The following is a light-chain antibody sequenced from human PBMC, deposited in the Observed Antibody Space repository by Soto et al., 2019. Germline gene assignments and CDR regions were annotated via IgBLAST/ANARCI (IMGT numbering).Light chain of an antibody. CDR2: WAS. Sequence: DIVMTQSPDSLAVSLGERATINCRSSQSVLYSSNNKNYLGWYQQKPGHPPKLLIYWASTRESGVPDRFSGSGSGTDFTLTISSLQAEDVAVYYCQQYYGAPYSFGQGTKLEIK. CDR3: QQYYGAPYS. V-gene: IGKV4-1*01. CDR1: QSVLYSSNNKNY. J-gene: IGKJ2*03.